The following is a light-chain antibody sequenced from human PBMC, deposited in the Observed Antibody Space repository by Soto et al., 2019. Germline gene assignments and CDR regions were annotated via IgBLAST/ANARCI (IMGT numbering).Light chain of an antibody. V-gene: IGKV3-15*01. J-gene: IGKJ1*01. CDR1: QSVSSN. Sequence: EIVMTQSPATLSVSPGERATLSCRASQSVSSNLAWYQQKPGQAPRLLIYGASNRATGIPARFSGSGSGTECTLTISSLQSEDFAVYYCQQYNIWPPWTFGQGTMVEIK. CDR3: QQYNIWPPWT. CDR2: GAS.